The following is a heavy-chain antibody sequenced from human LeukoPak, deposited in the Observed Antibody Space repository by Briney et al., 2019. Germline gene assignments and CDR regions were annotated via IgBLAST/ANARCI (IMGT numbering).Heavy chain of an antibody. V-gene: IGHV1-18*01. CDR1: GYTFTSYG. D-gene: IGHD3-10*01. CDR2: ISAYNGNT. CDR3: ARASGSGSVSSPYYFDY. Sequence: ASVKVSCKASGYTFTSYGISWVRQAPGQGLEWMGWISAYNGNTNYAQKFQGRITITRNTSISTASMELSSLRSEDTAVYYCARASGSGSVSSPYYFDYWGQGTLVTVSS. J-gene: IGHJ4*02.